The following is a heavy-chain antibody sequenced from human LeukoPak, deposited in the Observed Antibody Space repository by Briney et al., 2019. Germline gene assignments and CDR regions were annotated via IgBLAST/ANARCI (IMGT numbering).Heavy chain of an antibody. V-gene: IGHV3-9*01. Sequence: PGGSLRLSCAASGFTFDDYAMHWVRQAPGKGPEWVSGISWNSGSIGYADSVKGRFTISRDNAKNSLYLQMNSLRAEDTALYYCAKARAGSPFDYWGQGTLVTVSS. D-gene: IGHD6-19*01. CDR1: GFTFDDYA. J-gene: IGHJ4*02. CDR2: ISWNSGSI. CDR3: AKARAGSPFDY.